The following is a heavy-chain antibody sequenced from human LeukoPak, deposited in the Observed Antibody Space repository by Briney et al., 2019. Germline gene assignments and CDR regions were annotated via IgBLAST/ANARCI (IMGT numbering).Heavy chain of an antibody. CDR1: GGSISSSSYY. J-gene: IGHJ6*03. Sequence: PSETLSLTCTVSGGSISSSSYYWGGIRQPPGKGLEGIGSIYYSGSTYYNPSLKNRLTISLDTSNNQFSLKLSSVTAADTAVYYCAGTYCGGECSGPNYYYYMDVWGKGTTVTISS. V-gene: IGHV4-39*01. CDR3: AGTYCGGECSGPNYYYYMDV. D-gene: IGHD2-21*01. CDR2: IYYSGST.